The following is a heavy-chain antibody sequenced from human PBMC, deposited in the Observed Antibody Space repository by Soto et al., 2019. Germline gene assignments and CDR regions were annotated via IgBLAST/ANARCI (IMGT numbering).Heavy chain of an antibody. CDR1: GFTFSSYA. Sequence: EVQLLESGGGLVQPGGSLRLSCAASGFTFSSYAMSWVRQAPGKGLEWVSAITSSGGSTYYADSVRGRFTISRDNSKKTLYLQMNSLRAEDTAVYYWANCPTLYAPTYNWFDPWGQGTLVTVSS. D-gene: IGHD2-8*01. V-gene: IGHV3-23*01. J-gene: IGHJ5*02. CDR3: ANCPTLYAPTYNWFDP. CDR2: ITSSGGST.